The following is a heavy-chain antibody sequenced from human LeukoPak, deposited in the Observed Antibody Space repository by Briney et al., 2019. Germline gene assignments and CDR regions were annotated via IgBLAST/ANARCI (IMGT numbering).Heavy chain of an antibody. V-gene: IGHV3-23*01. J-gene: IGHJ1*01. CDR3: IPPAAGLRRTISTEYFQH. CDR2: ISGSGETI. Sequence: GGSLRLSCAAPGFTFSSYAMSWVRQAPGKGLEWVSYISGSGETIYYADSVKGRFTISRDNANKSLYLRMSSLRVEDTAIYYCIPPAAGLRRTISTEYFQHWGQGALVTVSS. D-gene: IGHD6-13*01. CDR1: GFTFSSYA.